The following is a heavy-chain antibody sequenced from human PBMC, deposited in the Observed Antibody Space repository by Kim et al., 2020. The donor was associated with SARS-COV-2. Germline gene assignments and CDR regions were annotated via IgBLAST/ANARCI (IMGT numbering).Heavy chain of an antibody. CDR1: GFTFSSYG. CDR3: ARDYNYYDSSGYYYPPYYYYGMDV. J-gene: IGHJ6*02. V-gene: IGHV3-33*01. D-gene: IGHD3-22*01. CDR2: IWYDGSNK. Sequence: GGSLRLSCAASGFTFSSYGMHWVRQAPGKGLEWVAVIWYDGSNKYYADSVKGRFTISRDNSKNTLYLQMNSLRAEDTAVYYCARDYNYYDSSGYYYPPYYYYGMDVGRQGTTVTV.